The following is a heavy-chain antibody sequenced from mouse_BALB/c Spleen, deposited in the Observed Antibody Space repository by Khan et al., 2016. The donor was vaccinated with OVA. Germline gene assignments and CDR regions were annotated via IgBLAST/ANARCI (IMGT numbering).Heavy chain of an antibody. CDR1: GFTFSTYA. D-gene: IGHD2-1*01. V-gene: IGHV5-9-3*01. CDR2: LSSDGDYT. Sequence: EVELVESGGALVKPGGSLKLSCAASGFTFSTYAMSWVRQTPEKRLEWVATLSSDGDYTYYPDNVTGRFTISRDNAKNTLYLQMSSLRSEDTAMYYCARYPYGNFAYWGQGTLVTVSA. J-gene: IGHJ3*01. CDR3: ARYPYGNFAY.